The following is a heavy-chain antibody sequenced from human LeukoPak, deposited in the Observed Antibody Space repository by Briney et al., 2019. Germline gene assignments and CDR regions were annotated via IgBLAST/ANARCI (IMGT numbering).Heavy chain of an antibody. CDR3: ARFGLDRDRLYNWFDP. J-gene: IGHJ5*02. Sequence: SETLSLTCTVSGGSISSYYWSWIRQPAGKGLEWIGYIYYSGSTNYNPSLKSRVTISVDTSKNQFSLKMSSVTAADTAVYYCARFGLDRDRLYNWFDPWGQGTLVTVSS. D-gene: IGHD3-10*01. CDR2: IYYSGST. V-gene: IGHV4-59*01. CDR1: GGSISSYY.